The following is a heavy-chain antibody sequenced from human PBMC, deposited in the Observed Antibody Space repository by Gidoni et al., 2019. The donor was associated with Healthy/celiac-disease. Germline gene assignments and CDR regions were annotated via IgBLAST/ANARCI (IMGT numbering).Heavy chain of an antibody. J-gene: IGHJ6*02. CDR1: GFTFSSYA. D-gene: IGHD2-15*01. CDR2: ISYDGSNK. Sequence: QVQLVASGGGVVQPGRSLRLSCAASGFTFSSYAMHWVRQAPGKGLEWVAVISYDGSNKYYADSVKGRFTISRDNSKNTLYLQMNSLRAEDTAVYYCARDWDIVVVVAGYGMDVWGQGTTVTVSS. CDR3: ARDWDIVVVVAGYGMDV. V-gene: IGHV3-30-3*01.